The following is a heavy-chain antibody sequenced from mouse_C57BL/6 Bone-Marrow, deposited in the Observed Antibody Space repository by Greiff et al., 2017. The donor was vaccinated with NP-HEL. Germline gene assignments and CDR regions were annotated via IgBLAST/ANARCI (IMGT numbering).Heavy chain of an antibody. V-gene: IGHV5-12*01. D-gene: IGHD2-14*01. CDR2: ISNGGGSS. Sequence: EVKVIVSGGGLVQPGGSLKLSCAASGFTFSDYYMYWVRQTPEKRLEWVAYISNGGGSSYYPDTVKGRFTISRDNAKNTLYLQMSRLKTEDTAMYYCARREGGYYYAMDYWGQGTSVTVSS. CDR1: GFTFSDYY. J-gene: IGHJ4*01. CDR3: ARREGGYYYAMDY.